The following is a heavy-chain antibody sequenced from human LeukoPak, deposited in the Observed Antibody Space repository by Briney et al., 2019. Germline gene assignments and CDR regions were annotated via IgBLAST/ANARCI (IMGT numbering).Heavy chain of an antibody. CDR1: VYTFTSYG. CDR2: SSVYNGNT. V-gene: IGHV1-18*01. CDR3: ASGGWCAELPDN. Sequence: ASVKVSCKSSVYTFTSYGISWVRQAPGQGLGWMGWSSVYNGNTNHAQKRQGRITMTTDTSTSTAYMELRSLGSDDTAVYYCASGGWCAELPDNWGQGTLVTVSS. J-gene: IGHJ4*02. D-gene: IGHD3-10*01.